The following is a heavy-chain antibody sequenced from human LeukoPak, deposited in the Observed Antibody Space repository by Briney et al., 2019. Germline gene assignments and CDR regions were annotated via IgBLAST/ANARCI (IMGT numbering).Heavy chain of an antibody. D-gene: IGHD6-13*01. Sequence: ASVRVSRKASGYTFTEYAIHWVRQAPGQRLEWMGWIIPGNDNTKYSQKFQGRVTITRDTSATTAYMELSSLRSEDTGIYYCARFGYTSSWFEKGFDYWGQGTLVTVSS. J-gene: IGHJ4*02. CDR3: ARFGYTSSWFEKGFDY. CDR1: GYTFTEYA. V-gene: IGHV1-3*01. CDR2: IIPGNDNT.